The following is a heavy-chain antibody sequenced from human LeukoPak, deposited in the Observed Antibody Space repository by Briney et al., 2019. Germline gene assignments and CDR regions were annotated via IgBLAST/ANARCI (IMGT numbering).Heavy chain of an antibody. CDR3: AAPSGVVRLGV. CDR1: GLTVSSNY. CDR2: IYSGGDT. D-gene: IGHD2-8*01. Sequence: GGSLRLSCAVSGLTVSSNYMSWVRQAPGKGLEWASVIYSGGDTYYADSVKGRFTISRHNSKNTLYLQMSSLRTEDTAVYHCAAPSGVVRLGVWGQGTTVTVSS. V-gene: IGHV3-53*04. J-gene: IGHJ6*02.